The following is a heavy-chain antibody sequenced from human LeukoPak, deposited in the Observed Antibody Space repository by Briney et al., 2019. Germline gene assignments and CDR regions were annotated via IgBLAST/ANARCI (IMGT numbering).Heavy chain of an antibody. J-gene: IGHJ5*02. CDR1: GYTFTNYG. D-gene: IGHD2-15*01. CDR2: IGTYNHDT. Sequence: ASVKVSCKASGYTFTNYGISWVRQAPGQGLEWMAWIGTYNHDTNCAQKFRGRVTLTTDTSTSTAYMELRSLGSDDTAVYYCVRDYFCSGGTCDDCFDPWGQGTLVTVSS. CDR3: VRDYFCSGGTCDDCFDP. V-gene: IGHV1-18*01.